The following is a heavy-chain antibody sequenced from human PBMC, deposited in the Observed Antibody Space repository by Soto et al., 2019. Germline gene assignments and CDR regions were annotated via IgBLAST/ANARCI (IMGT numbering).Heavy chain of an antibody. D-gene: IGHD2-15*01. Sequence: GGSLRLSCVASGFTFSDYWMTWVRQTPGNGLEWVAIIKRDGTEKYYVDSVKGRFTISRDNAKNLLLLQMNSLRVEDTAVYYCAREGRGLRNWGQGTLVTVSS. CDR3: AREGRGLRN. CDR1: GFTFSDYW. J-gene: IGHJ4*02. CDR2: IKRDGTEK. V-gene: IGHV3-7*01.